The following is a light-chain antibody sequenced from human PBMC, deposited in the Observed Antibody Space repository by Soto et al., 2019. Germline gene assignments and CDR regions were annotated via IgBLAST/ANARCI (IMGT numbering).Light chain of an antibody. V-gene: IGKV1-5*03. Sequence: DIQMTQFPSTLSASVGDRVTITCRASQSISSWLAWYQQKPGRAPNLLIYKASSLASGVPSRFSGSGFGTEFTLTISSLQPDDIAIYYCQQYDSYYTFGGGTKVDIK. CDR3: QQYDSYYT. J-gene: IGKJ4*01. CDR1: QSISSW. CDR2: KAS.